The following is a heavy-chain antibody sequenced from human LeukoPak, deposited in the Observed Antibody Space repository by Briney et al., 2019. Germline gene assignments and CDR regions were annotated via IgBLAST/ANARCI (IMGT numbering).Heavy chain of an antibody. CDR3: ARFQGSSSWLYYFDF. D-gene: IGHD6-13*01. CDR2: ISSSGSTI. CDR1: GFTFSDYY. Sequence: GRSLRLSCAASGFTFSDYYMSWIRQAPGKGLEWVSYISSSGSTINYADSVKGRFTNSRDNAKNSLYLQMNSLRAEDTAVYYCARFQGSSSWLYYFDFWGQGTLVTVSS. J-gene: IGHJ4*02. V-gene: IGHV3-11*01.